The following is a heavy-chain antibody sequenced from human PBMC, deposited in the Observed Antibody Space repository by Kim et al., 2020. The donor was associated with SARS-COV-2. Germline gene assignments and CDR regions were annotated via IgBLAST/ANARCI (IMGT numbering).Heavy chain of an antibody. J-gene: IGHJ4*02. D-gene: IGHD5-18*01. V-gene: IGHV3-74*01. Sequence: YADSVKGRFTISRDSAKTTLYLQMNSLRAEDTAVYYCVRGGGYSYGYLDYWGQGTLVTVSS. CDR3: VRGGGYSYGYLDY.